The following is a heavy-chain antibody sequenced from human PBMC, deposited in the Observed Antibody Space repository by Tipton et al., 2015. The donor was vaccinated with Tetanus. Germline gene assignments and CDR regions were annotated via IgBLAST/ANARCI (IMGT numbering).Heavy chain of an antibody. CDR3: ARLSIAATGTYGLTFYYGMDV. J-gene: IGHJ6*02. V-gene: IGHV4-39*02. Sequence: GLVKPSETLSLTCTVPSASISNGDFSWGWIRQPPGRGLEWIGSVYYSGSTYYNPSLKSRVAISVDTSKNHFSLKLSSVTAADTAVYYCARLSIAATGTYGLTFYYGMDVWGPGTTVTVSS. D-gene: IGHD6-13*01. CDR1: SASISNGDFS. CDR2: VYYSGST.